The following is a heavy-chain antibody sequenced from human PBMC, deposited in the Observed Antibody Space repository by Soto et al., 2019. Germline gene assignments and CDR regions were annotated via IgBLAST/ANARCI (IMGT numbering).Heavy chain of an antibody. D-gene: IGHD1-20*01. V-gene: IGHV1-3*05. CDR3: ARGITPPTPLDY. CDR2: INAGNVNT. Sequence: QVQLVQSGAEEKKPGASVKVSCKASGYTFTSYAMHWVRQAPGQRLEWIGWINAGNVNTKYSQKFQGRVTITRDTSASTAYMELSSLRSEDTAVYYCARGITPPTPLDYWGQGTLVTVSS. CDR1: GYTFTSYA. J-gene: IGHJ4*02.